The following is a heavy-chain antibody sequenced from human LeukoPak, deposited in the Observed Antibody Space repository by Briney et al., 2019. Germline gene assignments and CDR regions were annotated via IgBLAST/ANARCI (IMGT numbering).Heavy chain of an antibody. V-gene: IGHV4-39*01. Sequence: PSETLSLTCTVSGGSISSSSYYWGWIRQPPGTGLEWIGSIYYSGSTYYNPSLKSRVTISVDTSKNQFSLKLSSVTAADTAVYYCARRYSSSWYEYFDYWGQGTLVTVSS. CDR2: IYYSGST. D-gene: IGHD6-13*01. J-gene: IGHJ4*02. CDR3: ARRYSSSWYEYFDY. CDR1: GGSISSSSYY.